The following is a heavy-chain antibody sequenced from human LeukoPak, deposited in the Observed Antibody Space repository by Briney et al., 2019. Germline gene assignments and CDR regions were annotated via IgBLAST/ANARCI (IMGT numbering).Heavy chain of an antibody. Sequence: ASVKVSCKASGYTFTGYYMHWVRQVPAQGLEWMGWINPNSGGTNYAQKFQGRVTMTRDTSMSTAYMELSRLRSDDTAVYYCARGTGEGYSYGRYYFDYWGQGTLVTVSS. CDR2: INPNSGGT. CDR3: ARGTGEGYSYGRYYFDY. CDR1: GYTFTGYY. D-gene: IGHD5-18*01. V-gene: IGHV1-2*02. J-gene: IGHJ4*02.